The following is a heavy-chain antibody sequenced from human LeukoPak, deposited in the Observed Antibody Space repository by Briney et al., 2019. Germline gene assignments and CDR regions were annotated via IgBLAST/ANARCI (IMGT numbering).Heavy chain of an antibody. V-gene: IGHV3-21*01. J-gene: IGHJ4*02. CDR3: ARAGGVDY. Sequence: GGSLRLSCAASGFTFSSYSMNWVRQAPGKGLEWVSSISSSSSYIYYADSVKGRFTISRDNAKNSLYPQMNSLRAEDTAVYYCARAGGVDYWGQGTLVTVSS. CDR2: ISSSSSYI. D-gene: IGHD3-10*01. CDR1: GFTFSSYS.